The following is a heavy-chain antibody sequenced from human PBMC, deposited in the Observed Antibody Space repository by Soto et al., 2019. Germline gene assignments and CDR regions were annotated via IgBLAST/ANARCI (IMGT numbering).Heavy chain of an antibody. CDR3: AKEMFGYYYGSGTAYDY. CDR1: GFTFSSYA. D-gene: IGHD3-10*01. Sequence: EVQLLESGGGLVQPGGSLRLSCAASGFTFSSYAMSWVRQAPGKGLEWVSAISGSGGSTYYADSVKGRFTISRDNSKNTLYLQMNSLRAEDTAVYYCAKEMFGYYYGSGTAYDYWGQGTLVTVSS. V-gene: IGHV3-23*01. CDR2: ISGSGGST. J-gene: IGHJ4*02.